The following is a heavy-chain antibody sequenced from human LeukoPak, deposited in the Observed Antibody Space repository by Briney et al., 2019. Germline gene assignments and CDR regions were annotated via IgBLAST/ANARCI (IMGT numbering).Heavy chain of an antibody. J-gene: IGHJ4*02. CDR2: ISYDGSYQ. CDR1: GFTFGGYA. D-gene: IGHD3-3*01. V-gene: IGHV3-30*04. CDR3: ARGTTIFEWELDY. Sequence: PGGSLRLSCSASGFTFGGYAMHWVRQSPGKGPEWVALISYDGSYQNYADSVKGRFTISRDNAKNSLYLQMNSLRAEDTAVYYCARGTTIFEWELDYWGQGTLVTVSS.